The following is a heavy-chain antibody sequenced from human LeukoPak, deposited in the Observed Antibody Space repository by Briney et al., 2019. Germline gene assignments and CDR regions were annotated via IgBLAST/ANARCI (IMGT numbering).Heavy chain of an antibody. CDR2: INPNTGGT. V-gene: IGHV1-2*02. Sequence: ASVKVSCKTSGYTFTGNYMHWVRQAPGQGLEWMGWINPNTGGTNYAQKFQGRVSMTRDTSISTAYMDLSRLRSDDTAVYYCARDSTPLDSWGQGTLVTVPS. CDR3: ARDSTPLDS. CDR1: GYTFTGNY. D-gene: IGHD2/OR15-2a*01. J-gene: IGHJ4*02.